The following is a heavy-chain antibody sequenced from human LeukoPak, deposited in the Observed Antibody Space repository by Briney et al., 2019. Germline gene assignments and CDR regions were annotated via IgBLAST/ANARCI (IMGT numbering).Heavy chain of an antibody. D-gene: IGHD3-22*01. Sequence: SETLSLTCTVSGGSISSHYWSWIRQPPGKGLEWIGYIYYSGSTNYNPSLKSRVTISVDTSKNQFSLTLSSVTAADTAVYYCARGPHYYDSSGDFDYWGQGTLVTVSS. J-gene: IGHJ4*02. V-gene: IGHV4-59*11. CDR3: ARGPHYYDSSGDFDY. CDR1: GGSISSHY. CDR2: IYYSGST.